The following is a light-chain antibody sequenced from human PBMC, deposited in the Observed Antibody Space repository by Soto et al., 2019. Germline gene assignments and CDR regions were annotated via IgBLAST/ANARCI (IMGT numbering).Light chain of an antibody. CDR2: KAS. CDR1: QSISTW. Sequence: DIQMTQSPSTLSASVGDRVTSTCRASQSISTWLAWYHQKPGKAPKLLIYKASSLEGGVPSRFGGSGSGTLFNITISSLHPDDFATYYCQQYNTYPLTFGGGTTVDIK. J-gene: IGKJ4*01. V-gene: IGKV1-5*03. CDR3: QQYNTYPLT.